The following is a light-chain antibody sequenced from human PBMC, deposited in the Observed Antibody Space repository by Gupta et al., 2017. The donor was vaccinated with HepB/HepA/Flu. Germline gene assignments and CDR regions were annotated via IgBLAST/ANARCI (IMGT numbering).Light chain of an antibody. CDR3: SSYTAGVTRL. CDR2: DVS. Sequence: QSALTQPASVSGSPGQSITISCTGTSSDIGTYNYVSWYQQHPGKAPKLMIYDVSNRPSGVSNRFSGSKSGNKASLTISGLQAEDEADYYCSSYTAGVTRLLGGGTKLTVL. CDR1: SSDIGTYNY. V-gene: IGLV2-14*03. J-gene: IGLJ3*02.